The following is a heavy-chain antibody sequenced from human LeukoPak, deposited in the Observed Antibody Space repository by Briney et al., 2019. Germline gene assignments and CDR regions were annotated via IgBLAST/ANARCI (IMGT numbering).Heavy chain of an antibody. D-gene: IGHD3-3*01. J-gene: IGHJ4*02. CDR1: GFTFSDYY. V-gene: IGHV3-11*04. CDR2: ISSCGSTI. CDR3: ARSHYDFWSGYPPNFDY. Sequence: GGSLRLSCAASGFTFSDYYMSWIRQAPGKGLEWVSYISSCGSTIYYADSVKGRFTISRDNAKNSLYLQMNSLRAEDTAVYYCARSHYDFWSGYPPNFDYWGQGTLVTVSS.